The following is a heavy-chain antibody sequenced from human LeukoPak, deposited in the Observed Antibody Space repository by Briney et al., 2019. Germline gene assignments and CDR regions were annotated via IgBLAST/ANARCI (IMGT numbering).Heavy chain of an antibody. V-gene: IGHV4-61*02. CDR3: AREGGWFGSS. CDR1: GGSISSGSYY. J-gene: IGHJ4*02. D-gene: IGHD6-13*01. Sequence: PSETLSLTCTVSGGSISSGSYYWSWIRQPAGKGLEWIGRIYTSGSTNYNPSLKSRVTISVDTSKNQFSLKLSSVTAADTAVYYCAREGGWFGSSWGEGTLVTVSS. CDR2: IYTSGST.